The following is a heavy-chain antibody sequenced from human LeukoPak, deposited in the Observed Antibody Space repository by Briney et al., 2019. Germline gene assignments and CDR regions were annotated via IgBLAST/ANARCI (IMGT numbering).Heavy chain of an antibody. CDR2: IYYSGST. Sequence: SETLSLTCTVSGGPISSYYWSWIRQPPGQGLEWIGYIYYSGSTNYNPSLKSRVTISVDTSKNQFSLKLSSVTAPDTAVYYCARATGHTYGSDYWGQGTLVTVSS. D-gene: IGHD5-18*01. V-gene: IGHV4-59*01. CDR1: GGPISSYY. CDR3: ARATGHTYGSDY. J-gene: IGHJ4*02.